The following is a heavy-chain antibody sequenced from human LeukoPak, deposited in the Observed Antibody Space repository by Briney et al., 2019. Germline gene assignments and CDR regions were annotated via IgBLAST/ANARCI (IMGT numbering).Heavy chain of an antibody. CDR2: INPSGGST. CDR3: ARALGFIPRRPYYFDH. CDR1: GYTFTSYY. V-gene: IGHV1-46*01. D-gene: IGHD3-16*01. J-gene: IGHJ4*02. Sequence: GASVKVSXKASGYTFTSYYMHWVRQAPGQGLEWMGIINPSGGSTSYAQKFQGRVTMTRDTSTSTVYMELSSLRSEDTAVYYCARALGFIPRRPYYFDHWGQGTLVTVSS.